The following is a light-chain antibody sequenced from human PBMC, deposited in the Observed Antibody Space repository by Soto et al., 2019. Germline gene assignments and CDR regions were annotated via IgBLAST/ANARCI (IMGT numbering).Light chain of an antibody. CDR3: AAWDDSLSGWV. V-gene: IGLV1-47*01. CDR1: SSNIGSNY. CDR2: RNN. Sequence: QSALTQPPSASGTPGQRVTISCSGSSSNIGSNYVYWYQQLPGTAPKLLIYRNNQRPSGVPDRFSGSKSGTSASLAISGLRSEDEADYYCAAWDDSLSGWVFGGGTQLTLL. J-gene: IGLJ3*02.